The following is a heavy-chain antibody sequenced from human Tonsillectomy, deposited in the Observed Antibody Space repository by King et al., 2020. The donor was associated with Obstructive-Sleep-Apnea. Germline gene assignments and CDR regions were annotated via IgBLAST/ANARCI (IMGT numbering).Heavy chain of an antibody. D-gene: IGHD3-16*02. J-gene: IGHJ4*02. CDR3: AKRGYTDGTYYFAS. Sequence: VQLVESGGGVVQPGRSLRLSCAASGFTFSNYGMHWVRQAPGKGLEWVELIRKVGSNKYYVDSVKGRLTIARDNWKNTLYLQMNSLRVEDTAVYYCAKRGYTDGTYYFASWGQGTLVAVSS. CDR1: GFTFSNYG. V-gene: IGHV3-30*02. CDR2: IRKVGSNK.